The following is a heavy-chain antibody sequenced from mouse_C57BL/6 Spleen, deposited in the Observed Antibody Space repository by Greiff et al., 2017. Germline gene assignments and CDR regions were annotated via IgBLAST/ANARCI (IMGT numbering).Heavy chain of an antibody. Sequence: VQLKESGGGLVQPKGSLKLSCAASGFTFNTYAMHWVRQAPGKGLEWVARIRSKSSNYATYYADSVKDRFTISRDNSKSMLYLQMSNLKTEDTAMYYCVRDGEDSYYFDYWGQGTTLTVSS. CDR1: GFTFNTYA. J-gene: IGHJ2*01. V-gene: IGHV10-3*01. CDR2: IRSKSSNYAT. CDR3: VRDGEDSYYFDY.